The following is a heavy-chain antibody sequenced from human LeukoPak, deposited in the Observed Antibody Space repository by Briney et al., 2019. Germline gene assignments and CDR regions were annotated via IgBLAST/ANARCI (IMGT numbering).Heavy chain of an antibody. CDR1: GYTFTSYG. J-gene: IGHJ5*02. CDR2: ISAYNGNT. Sequence: ASVKVSCKASGYTFTSYGTSWVRQAPGQGLEWMGWISAYNGNTNYAQKLQGRVTMTTDTSTSTAYMELRSLRSDDTAVYYCARDIYDYVWGSSRYFPWFDPWGQGTLVTVSS. CDR3: ARDIYDYVWGSSRYFPWFDP. V-gene: IGHV1-18*01. D-gene: IGHD3-16*02.